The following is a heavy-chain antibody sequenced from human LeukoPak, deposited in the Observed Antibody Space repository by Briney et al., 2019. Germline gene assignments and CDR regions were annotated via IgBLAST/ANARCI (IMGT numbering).Heavy chain of an antibody. CDR1: GGSISGSY. V-gene: IGHV4-59*01. J-gene: IGHJ4*02. D-gene: IGHD4-17*01. Sequence: SETLSLTCTVSGGSISGSYWSWIRQPPGKGLEWIAYVYNSGSTNYNPSLKSRVTISIDTSKNQFSLKLSSLTAADTAIYYCARGIESYGDYGYWGQGILVTVTS. CDR3: ARGIESYGDYGY. CDR2: VYNSGST.